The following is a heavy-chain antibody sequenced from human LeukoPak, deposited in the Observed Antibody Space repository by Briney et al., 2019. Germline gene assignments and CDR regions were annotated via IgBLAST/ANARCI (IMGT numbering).Heavy chain of an antibody. Sequence: PGGSLRLSCAASGFTFSDHYMDWVRQAPGKGLEWVGRTRNKANSYTTEYAASVKGRFTISRDDSKNSLYLQMNSLKTEDTAVYYCARAGYYDSSGIDYWGQGTLVTVSS. CDR3: ARAGYYDSSGIDY. V-gene: IGHV3-72*01. J-gene: IGHJ4*02. D-gene: IGHD3-22*01. CDR2: TRNKANSYTT. CDR1: GFTFSDHY.